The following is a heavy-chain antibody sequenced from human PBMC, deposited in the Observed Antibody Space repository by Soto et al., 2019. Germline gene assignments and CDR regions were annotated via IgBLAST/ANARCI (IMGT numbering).Heavy chain of an antibody. V-gene: IGHV4-59*01. D-gene: IGHD3-16*01. J-gene: IGHJ5*02. CDR2: IYDSGST. CDR1: GASISSYY. CDR3: ERETQKGGWFDP. Sequence: SETLSLTCTVYGASISSYYWSWIRQVPGKGLEWIGYIYDSGSTNYKSSLKSRVTISVDTSKNQFSLKLNSVTAADTAVYYCERETQKGGWFDPWGQGTPVT.